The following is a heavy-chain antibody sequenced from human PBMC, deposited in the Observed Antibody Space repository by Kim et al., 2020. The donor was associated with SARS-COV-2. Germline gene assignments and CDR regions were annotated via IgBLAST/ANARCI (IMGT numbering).Heavy chain of an antibody. CDR3: ATGRNAGLWFGELLIWFDP. Sequence: ASVKVSCKVSGYTLTELSMHWVRQAPGKGLEWMGGFDPEDGETIYAQKFQGRVTMTEDTSTDTAYMELSSLRSEDTAVYYCATGRNAGLWFGELLIWFDPWGQGTLVTVSS. CDR1: GYTLTELS. D-gene: IGHD3-10*01. CDR2: FDPEDGET. V-gene: IGHV1-24*01. J-gene: IGHJ5*02.